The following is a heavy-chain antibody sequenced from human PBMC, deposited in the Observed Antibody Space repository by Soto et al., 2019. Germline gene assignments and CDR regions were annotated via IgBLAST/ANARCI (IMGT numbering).Heavy chain of an antibody. D-gene: IGHD3-3*01. Sequence: QVQLVQSGAEVKKPGASVKVSCKASGYTFTSYAMHWVRQAPGQRLEWMGWINAGNGNTKYSQKYQGRVTITRDTSASTAYMELSSLRSEDTAVYYCARDPQHMYDFWSGYYSNWFDPWGQGTLVTVSS. CDR1: GYTFTSYA. CDR3: ARDPQHMYDFWSGYYSNWFDP. J-gene: IGHJ5*02. V-gene: IGHV1-3*01. CDR2: INAGNGNT.